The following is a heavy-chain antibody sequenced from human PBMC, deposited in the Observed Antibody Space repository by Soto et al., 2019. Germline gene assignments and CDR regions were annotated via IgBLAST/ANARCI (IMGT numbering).Heavy chain of an antibody. J-gene: IGHJ6*02. V-gene: IGHV1-18*04. CDR2: INAYTGNT. CDR1: GYTFTSYG. CDR3: ARSWVTGKGGMDV. Sequence: QVQLVQSGAEVKKPGASVKVSCKASGYTFTSYGFSWVRQAPGQGLEWMGWINAYTGNTNYAQKFRXRXTMTTDTSTSTAHMELWSLISDDTAVYYCARSWVTGKGGMDVWGQGTTVTVSS. D-gene: IGHD3-16*01.